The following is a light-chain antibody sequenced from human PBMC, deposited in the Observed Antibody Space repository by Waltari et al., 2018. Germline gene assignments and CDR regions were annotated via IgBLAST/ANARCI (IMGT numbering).Light chain of an antibody. CDR1: QTISNN. CDR3: QQYNEWPPWT. J-gene: IGKJ1*01. V-gene: IGKV3-15*01. Sequence: EIVLMQSPATLSVSPGERATLSCRASQTISNNLAWYQQTPGQAPRLLIYGASTRATAIPDRFSGSGSGTEFTLTITSLQSEDFAVYYCQQYNEWPPWTFGQGTKVDIK. CDR2: GAS.